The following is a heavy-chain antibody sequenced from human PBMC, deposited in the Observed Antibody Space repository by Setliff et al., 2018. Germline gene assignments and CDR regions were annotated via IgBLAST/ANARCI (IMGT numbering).Heavy chain of an antibody. D-gene: IGHD2-15*01. CDR3: ARARYCSGGRCYWTWLDS. CDR2: LYTSGST. Sequence: PSETLSLTCNVSYGSISTYSWSWIRQPPGKRLEYIGYLYTSGSTNYNPSLKSRVTMSADTSKNQLSLKLTYVTAADTAIYYCARARYCSGGRCYWTWLDSWAQGTLVTGSS. CDR1: YGSISTYS. V-gene: IGHV4-4*08. J-gene: IGHJ5*01.